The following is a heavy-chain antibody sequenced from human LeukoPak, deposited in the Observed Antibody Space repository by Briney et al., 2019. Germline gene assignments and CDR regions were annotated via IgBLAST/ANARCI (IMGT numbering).Heavy chain of an antibody. CDR1: GFTFSNYS. Sequence: GGSLRLSCAASGFTFSNYSMSWVRQAPGKGLEWVSGISGRDGSTYFADSVKGRFTISRDKSKNTVNVQMSSLRVEDTALYYCAKANFAWGYWYFDLWGRGTLVTVSS. CDR3: AKANFAWGYWYFDL. D-gene: IGHD3-9*01. V-gene: IGHV3-23*01. CDR2: ISGRDGST. J-gene: IGHJ2*01.